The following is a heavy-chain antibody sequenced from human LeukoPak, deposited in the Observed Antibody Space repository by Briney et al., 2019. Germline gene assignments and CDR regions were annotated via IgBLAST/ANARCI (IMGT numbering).Heavy chain of an antibody. CDR3: ARQHCSNTSCYWEIDY. D-gene: IGHD2-2*01. J-gene: IGHJ4*02. V-gene: IGHV5-51*01. CDR1: GYSFTSYW. CDR2: IYPGDSDT. Sequence: GESLKISCKGSGYSFTSYWIGWVRQMPGKGLEWMGIIYPGDSDTRYSPSFQGQVTISADKSISTAYLQWSSLKASDTAMYYCARQHCSNTSCYWEIDYWGQGTLVTVSS.